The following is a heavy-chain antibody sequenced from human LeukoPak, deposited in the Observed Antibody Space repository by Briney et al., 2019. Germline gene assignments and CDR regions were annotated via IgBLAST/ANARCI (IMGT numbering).Heavy chain of an antibody. CDR1: GGSISSYY. CDR2: IYYSGST. CDR3: ARHRTGAFDY. J-gene: IGHJ4*02. D-gene: IGHD1-1*01. V-gene: IGHV4-59*08. Sequence: PSETLSLTCTVSGGSISSYYWSWIRQPPGKGLEWIGYIYYSGSTNYNPSLKSRVTISVDTSKNQFSLKLSSVTAADTAVYYCARHRTGAFDYWGQGTLVTVSS.